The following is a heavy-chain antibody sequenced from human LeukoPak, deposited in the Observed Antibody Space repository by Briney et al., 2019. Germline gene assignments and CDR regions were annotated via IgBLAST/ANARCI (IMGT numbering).Heavy chain of an antibody. D-gene: IGHD3-22*01. CDR1: GGSISSYY. Sequence: PSETLSLTCTVSGGSISSYYWSWIRQPPGKGLEWIGYIYYSGSTNYNPSLKSRVTISVDTSKNQFSLKLSSVTAADTAVYYCARSYYYDSSSYTFDYWGQGTLVTVSS. CDR2: IYYSGST. CDR3: ARSYYYDSSSYTFDY. V-gene: IGHV4-59*08. J-gene: IGHJ4*02.